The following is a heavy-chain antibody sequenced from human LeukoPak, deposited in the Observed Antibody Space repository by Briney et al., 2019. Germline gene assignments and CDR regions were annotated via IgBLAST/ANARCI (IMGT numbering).Heavy chain of an antibody. CDR3: ARVAVGGTRAFDI. V-gene: IGHV3-7*01. Sequence: GGSLRLSCAASGFTFSSYWMSWVRQAPGKGLEWVANIKKDGSEKYYVDSVKGRFTISRDNAKTSLYLQMNSLRAEDTAVYYCARVAVGGTRAFDIWGQGTMVTVSS. CDR1: GFTFSSYW. D-gene: IGHD6-19*01. CDR2: IKKDGSEK. J-gene: IGHJ3*02.